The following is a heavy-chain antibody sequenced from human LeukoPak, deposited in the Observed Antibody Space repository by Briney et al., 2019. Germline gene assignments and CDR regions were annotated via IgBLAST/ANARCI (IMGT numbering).Heavy chain of an antibody. J-gene: IGHJ4*02. V-gene: IGHV3-30-3*01. CDR3: ARAPPLTVVVVAATPYFDY. Sequence: PGGSLRLSCAASGFTFSSYAMHWVRQAPGKGLEWVAVISYDGSNKYYADSVKGRFTISRDNSKNTLYLQMNSLRAEDTAVYYCARAPPLTVVVVAATPYFDYWGQGTLVTVSS. CDR1: GFTFSSYA. D-gene: IGHD2-15*01. CDR2: ISYDGSNK.